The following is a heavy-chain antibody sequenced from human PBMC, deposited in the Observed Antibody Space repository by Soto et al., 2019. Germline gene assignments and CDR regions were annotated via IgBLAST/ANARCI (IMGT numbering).Heavy chain of an antibody. CDR2: IYYSGST. D-gene: IGHD4-17*01. Sequence: QVQLQESGPGLVKPSQTLSLTCTVSGGSISSGGYYWSWIRQHPGKGLEWIGYIYYSGSTYYNPSLKSRVTISVDTSKNQFSLKLSSVTAADTAVYYCARSSHDYGGNSYFDYWGQGTLVTVSS. CDR3: ARSSHDYGGNSYFDY. V-gene: IGHV4-31*03. J-gene: IGHJ4*02. CDR1: GGSISSGGYY.